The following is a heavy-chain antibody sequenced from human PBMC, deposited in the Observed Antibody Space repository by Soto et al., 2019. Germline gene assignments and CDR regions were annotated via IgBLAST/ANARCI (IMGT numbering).Heavy chain of an antibody. CDR3: ARDRGGRSGKDV. Sequence: QVVESGGGLAQPGGSLRLSCAASGFAFSHYWMFWVRQAPGMGLEWVANIKEDGRERNYVDSVKGRFTISRDNAKNSLYLEMNSLRSEDTAVYYCARDRGGRSGKDVWGKGTTVTVSS. CDR1: GFAFSHYW. J-gene: IGHJ6*04. D-gene: IGHD3-16*01. V-gene: IGHV3-7*01. CDR2: IKEDGRER.